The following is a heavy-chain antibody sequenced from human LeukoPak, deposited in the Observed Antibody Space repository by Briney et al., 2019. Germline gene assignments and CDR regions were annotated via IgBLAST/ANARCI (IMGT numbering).Heavy chain of an antibody. V-gene: IGHV3-53*01. J-gene: IGHJ3*02. D-gene: IGHD3-9*01. CDR1: GFTVSSNY. CDR3: AKDPHLRYFDWSDAFNI. CDR2: IYSGGST. Sequence: GGSLRLSCAASGFTVSSNYMSWVRQAPGKGLEWVSVIYSGGSTYYADSVKGRFTISRDNSKNTLYLQMNSLRAEDTAVYYCAKDPHLRYFDWSDAFNIWGQGTMVTVSS.